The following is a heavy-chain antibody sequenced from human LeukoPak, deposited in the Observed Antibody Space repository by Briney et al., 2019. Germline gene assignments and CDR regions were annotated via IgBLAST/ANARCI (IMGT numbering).Heavy chain of an antibody. D-gene: IGHD3-9*01. CDR2: IYHSGRN. Sequence: SETLSLTCTASGGSISSGGYYWSWLRPPPGKGLEWNGYIYHSGRNYFNSSLKSRVTISVDGSKNQFSLKLSSVTAADTAVYYCARDVEELRYFDWLRGARDAFDIWGQGTMVTVS. V-gene: IGHV4-30-2*01. J-gene: IGHJ3*02. CDR3: ARDVEELRYFDWLRGARDAFDI. CDR1: GGSISSGGYY.